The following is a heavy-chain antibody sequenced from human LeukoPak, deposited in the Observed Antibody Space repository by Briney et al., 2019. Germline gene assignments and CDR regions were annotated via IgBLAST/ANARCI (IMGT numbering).Heavy chain of an antibody. D-gene: IGHD2-15*01. CDR3: ARVLRYCSGGNCYSGGLGYMDV. CDR2: IKLDGSEK. Sequence: GGSLRLSCAASGFTFSSYWMSWVRQAPGKGLEWVATIKLDGSEKYYVDSVKGRFTISRDNAKNSLFLQMNSLRAEDTAVYYCARVLRYCSGGNCYSGGLGYMDVWGKGTTVTISS. J-gene: IGHJ6*03. CDR1: GFTFSSYW. V-gene: IGHV3-7*03.